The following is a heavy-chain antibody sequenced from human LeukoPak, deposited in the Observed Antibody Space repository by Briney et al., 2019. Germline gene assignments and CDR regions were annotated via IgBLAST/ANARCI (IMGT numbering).Heavy chain of an antibody. Sequence: PSETLSLTCAVYGGSFSGYYWSWIRQPPGKGLEWIGEINHSGSTNYNPSLKSRVTISLDTSKNQFFLRLSSVTAADTAVYYCARGQARLSWFDPWGQGTLVTVSS. CDR3: ARGQARLSWFDP. CDR2: INHSGST. J-gene: IGHJ5*02. V-gene: IGHV4-34*01. CDR1: GGSFSGYY. D-gene: IGHD6-19*01.